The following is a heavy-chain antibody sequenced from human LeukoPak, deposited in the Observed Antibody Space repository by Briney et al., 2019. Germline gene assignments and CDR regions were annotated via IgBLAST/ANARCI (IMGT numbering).Heavy chain of an antibody. CDR2: ISSTSTI. V-gene: IGHV3-48*01. D-gene: IGHD2-8*02. Sequence: GGSLRLSCAASGFTFSTYSMNWVRQAPGKGLESVSFISSTSTIYYADSVKGRFTISRGNAKNSLYLQIDSLRVDAAAIYYCAQGCVGRGVGVPNWVQGT. CDR1: GFTFSTYS. J-gene: IGHJ4*02. CDR3: AQGCVGRGVGVPN.